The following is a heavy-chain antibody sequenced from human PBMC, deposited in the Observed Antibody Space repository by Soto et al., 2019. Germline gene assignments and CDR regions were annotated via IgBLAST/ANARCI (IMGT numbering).Heavy chain of an antibody. CDR2: INAGNGNT. CDR3: ARVGTPLWFGELFRWFDP. D-gene: IGHD3-10*01. V-gene: IGHV1-3*01. Sequence: ASVKVSCKASGYTFTSYAMHWVRQAPGQRLEWMGWINAGNGNTKYSQKFQGRVTITRDTSASTAYMELRSLRSDDTAVYYCARVGTPLWFGELFRWFDPWGQGTLVTVSS. J-gene: IGHJ5*02. CDR1: GYTFTSYA.